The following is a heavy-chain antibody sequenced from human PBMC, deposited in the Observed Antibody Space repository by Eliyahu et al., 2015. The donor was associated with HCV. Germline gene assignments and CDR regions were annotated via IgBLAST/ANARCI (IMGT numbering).Heavy chain of an antibody. D-gene: IGHD6-19*01. CDR3: ASGGGGIAVAGTGGWFDP. Sequence: QVQLQESGPGLVKPSETLSLTCTVXGGSIXSYXWSWIRQPPGKGLEWIAYIYYSGSXNYNPSLKSRVSISVDTSKNQFSLKLSSVTAADTAFYYCASGGGGIAVAGTGGWFDPWGQGTLVTVSS. CDR2: IYYSGSX. CDR1: GGSIXSYX. J-gene: IGHJ5*02. V-gene: IGHV4-59*01.